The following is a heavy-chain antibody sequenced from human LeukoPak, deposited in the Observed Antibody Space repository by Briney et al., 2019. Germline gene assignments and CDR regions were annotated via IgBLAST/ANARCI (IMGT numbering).Heavy chain of an antibody. CDR1: GGSIMRGEYY. CDR2: HYYSGTT. V-gene: IGHV4-30-4*01. J-gene: IGHJ4*02. CDR3: ARGRYYGDNIDY. D-gene: IGHD4-17*01. Sequence: SETLSLTCIVSGGSIMRGEYYWSWIRQAPGKGLEWIGYHYYSGTTNYSPSLKSRVDISIDTFRNQFSLRLTSVTAADTAVYYCARGRYYGDNIDYWGQGALVTVSS.